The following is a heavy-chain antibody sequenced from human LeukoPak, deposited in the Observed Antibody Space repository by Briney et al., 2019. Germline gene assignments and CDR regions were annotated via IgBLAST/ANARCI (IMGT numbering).Heavy chain of an antibody. CDR1: GFTFSSYA. CDR3: AKDYDDIVLMVYAWDY. Sequence: GGSLTLSCAASGFTFSSYAMSWVRQAPGKGLEWVSAISGSGGSTYYADSVKGRFTISRDNSKNTLYLPMTSLRAEDTAVYYCAKDYDDIVLMVYAWDYWGQGTLVTVSS. CDR2: ISGSGGST. J-gene: IGHJ4*02. D-gene: IGHD2-8*01. V-gene: IGHV3-23*01.